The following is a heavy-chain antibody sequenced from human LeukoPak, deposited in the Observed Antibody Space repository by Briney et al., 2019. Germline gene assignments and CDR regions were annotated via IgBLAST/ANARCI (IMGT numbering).Heavy chain of an antibody. CDR1: GYTFTGYY. CDR2: INPNGGGT. CDR3: ARERKITIFGVACDY. D-gene: IGHD3-3*01. V-gene: IGHV1-2*06. J-gene: IGHJ4*02. Sequence: ASVKVSCKASGYTFTGYYMLWVRQAPGQGLEWMGRINPNGGGTNYAQKYQGRVTMTSDTSISTAYMELSRLRSDDTAVYYCARERKITIFGVACDYWGQGTLVTVSS.